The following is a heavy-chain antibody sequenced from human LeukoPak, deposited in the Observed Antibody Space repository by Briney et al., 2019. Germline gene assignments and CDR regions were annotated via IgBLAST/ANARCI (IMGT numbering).Heavy chain of an antibody. J-gene: IGHJ4*02. D-gene: IGHD5-24*01. CDR3: ARAESERGDGYNWEGFDY. V-gene: IGHV1-69*05. Sequence: SVKVSCKASGGTFSSYAINWVRQAPGQGLEWMGRIIPIFGTANYAQKFQGRVTITTDESTSTAYMELSSLRSEDTAVCYCARAESERGDGYNWEGFDYWGQGTLVTVSS. CDR1: GGTFSSYA. CDR2: IIPIFGTA.